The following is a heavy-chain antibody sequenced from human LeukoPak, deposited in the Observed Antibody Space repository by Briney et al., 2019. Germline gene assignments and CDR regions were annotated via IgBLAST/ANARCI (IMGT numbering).Heavy chain of an antibody. D-gene: IGHD2/OR15-2a*01. CDR1: GFTFSSYW. J-gene: IGHJ5*02. CDR3: ARSNYDSTTFYYHLDL. Sequence: GGSLRHSCAASGFTFSSYWMPWVRQAPGKGPVWVSRVDVHGQGTAYADSVKGRFTISRDNAKNTLSLQMNSLSAEDTAVYYCARSNYDSTTFYYHLDLWGQGTLVTVSS. CDR2: VDVHGQGT. V-gene: IGHV3-74*01.